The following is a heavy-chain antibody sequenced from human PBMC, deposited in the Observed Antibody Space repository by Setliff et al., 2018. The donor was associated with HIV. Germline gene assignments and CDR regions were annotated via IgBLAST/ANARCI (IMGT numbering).Heavy chain of an antibody. V-gene: IGHV4-4*08. Sequence: SETLSLTCTVSGGSISSFYWSWIRQSPGKGLEWIGYVYSSGTTNYNPSLKSRVTISVDTSKNQFSLKLTSVNAADTAVYYCARGTLYYYDTGGYSYFDYWGQGTLVTVSS. CDR2: VYSSGTT. D-gene: IGHD3-22*01. CDR1: GGSISSFY. CDR3: ARGTLYYYDTGGYSYFDY. J-gene: IGHJ4*02.